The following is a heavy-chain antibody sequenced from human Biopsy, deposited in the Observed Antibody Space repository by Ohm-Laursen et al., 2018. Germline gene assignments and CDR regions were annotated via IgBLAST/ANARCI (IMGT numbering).Heavy chain of an antibody. V-gene: IGHV1-18*01. J-gene: IGHJ4*02. CDR2: ISAYNGVT. D-gene: IGHD2-2*01. Sequence: GASVKVSCKASGGPSSNYAFTWVRQAPGQGLEWMGWISAYNGVTKYAQNLQDRVTMTTDTSTSTIYMELRSLRSDDTAVYYCARMPHFDYWGQGILVTVSS. CDR1: GGPSSNYA. CDR3: ARMPHFDY.